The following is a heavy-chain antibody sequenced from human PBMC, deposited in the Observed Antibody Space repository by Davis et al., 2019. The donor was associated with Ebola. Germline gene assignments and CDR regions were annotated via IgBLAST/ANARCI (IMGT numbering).Heavy chain of an antibody. CDR2: IYYSGST. CDR3: AITPYYYYGMDV. V-gene: IGHV4-39*01. J-gene: IGHJ6*02. CDR1: GGSINRIRYY. Sequence: SETLSLTCTVSGGSINRIRYYWGWIRQPPGKGLEWIGTIYYSGSTYNNPSLKSRVSMSVDVSKNQFSLRLSSVTAADTGVYYCAITPYYYYGMDVWGQGTTVTVSS.